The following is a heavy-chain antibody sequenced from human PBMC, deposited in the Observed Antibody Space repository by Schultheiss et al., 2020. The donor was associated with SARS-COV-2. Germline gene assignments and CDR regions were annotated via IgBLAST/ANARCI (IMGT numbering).Heavy chain of an antibody. CDR1: GFTFSNYW. CDR2: IRQDASEK. CDR3: ARERITMIRGDFDY. Sequence: GESLKISCAASGFTFSNYWMTWVRQAPGKGLERVANIRQDASEKYYVDSVKGRFTISRDSSKNTVYLQMNSLRAEDTAMYYCARERITMIRGDFDYWGQGTLVTVSS. J-gene: IGHJ4*02. D-gene: IGHD3-10*01. V-gene: IGHV3-7*01.